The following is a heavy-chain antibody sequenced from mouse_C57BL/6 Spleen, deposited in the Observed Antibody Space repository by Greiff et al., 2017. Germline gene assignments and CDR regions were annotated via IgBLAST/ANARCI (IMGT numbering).Heavy chain of an antibody. Sequence: EVHLLQSGAGLVKPGASLKLSCAASGFTFTSYTMSWVRQTPGKSLEWVATISGGGGNTYYTDNVKGRFTISRDNAKNTRYLQMSSLRSEDTAFYYCARHPYYDGRGYFDVWGTGTTVTVSS. J-gene: IGHJ1*03. V-gene: IGHV5-9*01. CDR3: ARHPYYDGRGYFDV. D-gene: IGHD1-1*01. CDR2: ISGGGGNT. CDR1: GFTFTSYT.